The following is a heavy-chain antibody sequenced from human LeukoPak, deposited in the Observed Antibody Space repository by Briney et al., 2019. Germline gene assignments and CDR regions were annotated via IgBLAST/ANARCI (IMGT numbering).Heavy chain of an antibody. D-gene: IGHD3-10*01. J-gene: IGHJ5*02. CDR3: AKEANRITMAPGP. Sequence: GGSLRLSCAASGFSFSDYYMSWIRQAPGKRLEWIAYISTDGRTIYYADSVRGRFTISRDNSKNTLYLQMNSLRAEDTAVYYCAKEANRITMAPGPWGQGTLVTVSS. V-gene: IGHV3-11*04. CDR1: GFSFSDYY. CDR2: ISTDGRTI.